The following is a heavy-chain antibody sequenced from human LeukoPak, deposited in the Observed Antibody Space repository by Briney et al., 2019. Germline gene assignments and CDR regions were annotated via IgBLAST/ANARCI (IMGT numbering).Heavy chain of an antibody. J-gene: IGHJ3*02. D-gene: IGHD3-22*01. Sequence: ASAQVPSKASAYTFIDNNMHWVRQPPRQGLEGMGSIYPHSVGTNYAQKIQGRVTMARDTSISTAYMELSRVRSDDAAVYYCAREYYDSSGRMHAFDMWGQVTMVTVS. CDR1: AYTFIDNN. CDR2: IYPHSVGT. V-gene: IGHV1-2*02. CDR3: AREYYDSSGRMHAFDM.